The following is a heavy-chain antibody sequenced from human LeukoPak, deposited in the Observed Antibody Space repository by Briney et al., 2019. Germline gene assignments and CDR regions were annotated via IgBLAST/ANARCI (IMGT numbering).Heavy chain of an antibody. V-gene: IGHV4-39*01. CDR1: GGSISSSSYY. CDR3: ARATVTLIDY. Sequence: SETLSLTCTVSGGSISSSSYYWGWIRQPPGKGLEWIGSIYYSGSTYYNPSLKSRVTISVDTSKNQFSLKLSSVTAADTAVYYCARATVTLIDYWGQGTLVTVSS. J-gene: IGHJ4*02. CDR2: IYYSGST. D-gene: IGHD4-11*01.